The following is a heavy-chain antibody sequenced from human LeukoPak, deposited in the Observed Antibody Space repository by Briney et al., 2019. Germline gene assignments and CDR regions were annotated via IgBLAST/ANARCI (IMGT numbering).Heavy chain of an antibody. CDR3: ARSGPTPSVLIDY. CDR2: INHSGST. V-gene: IGHV4-34*01. Sequence: PSETLSLTCAVYGGSFSGYYWSWSRQPPGKGLEWIGEINHSGSTNYNPSLKSRVTISVDTSKNQFSLKLSTVNAADTAGYYCARSGPTPSVLIDYWGQGTLVTVSS. J-gene: IGHJ4*02. D-gene: IGHD2-15*01. CDR1: GGSFSGYY.